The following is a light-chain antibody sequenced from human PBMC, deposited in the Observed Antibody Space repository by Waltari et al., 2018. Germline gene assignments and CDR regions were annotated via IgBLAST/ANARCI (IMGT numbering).Light chain of an antibody. Sequence: EVVLTQSPGTLSLSPGDTATISCRASQSIGSSYLAWYQQNPFQAPRLLIYGASNRATGIPDRFSGSGSGTDFTLTISRLEPEDFAVYYCQQYGSSRLTFGGGTKVEIK. CDR3: QQYGSSRLT. V-gene: IGKV3-20*01. J-gene: IGKJ4*01. CDR2: GAS. CDR1: QSIGSSY.